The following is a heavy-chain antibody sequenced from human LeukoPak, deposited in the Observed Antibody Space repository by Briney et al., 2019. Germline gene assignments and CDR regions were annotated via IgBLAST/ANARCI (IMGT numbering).Heavy chain of an antibody. CDR1: GFTFSSYA. J-gene: IGHJ4*02. CDR3: AVQTYYYGSGSYK. V-gene: IGHV3-23*01. Sequence: GGSLRLSCAASGFTFSSYAMSWVRQAPGKGLEWVSAISGSGGSTYYADSVKGRFTISRDNAKNSLYLQMNSLRAEDTAVYYCAVQTYYYGSGSYKWGQGTLVTVSS. CDR2: ISGSGGST. D-gene: IGHD3-10*01.